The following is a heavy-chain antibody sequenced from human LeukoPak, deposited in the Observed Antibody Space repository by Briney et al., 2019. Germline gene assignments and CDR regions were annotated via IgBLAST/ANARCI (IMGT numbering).Heavy chain of an antibody. V-gene: IGHV3-30-3*01. CDR1: GFTFSSYA. D-gene: IGHD5-24*01. CDR2: ISYDGSNK. CDR3: AREVEMATIFADY. Sequence: PGRSLRLSCAASGFTFSSYAMHWVRQAPGKGLEWVAVISYDGSNKYYADSVKGRFTISRDNSKNTLYLQMNSLRAEDTAVYYCAREVEMATIFADYWGQGTLVTVSS. J-gene: IGHJ4*02.